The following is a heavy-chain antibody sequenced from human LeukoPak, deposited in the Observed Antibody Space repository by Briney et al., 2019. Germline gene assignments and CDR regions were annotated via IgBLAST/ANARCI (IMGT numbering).Heavy chain of an antibody. Sequence: GGSLRLSCAASGFTFSSYWMHWVRQAPGKGLVWVSRIKSDGSSTSYADSVKGRFTISRDNAKNTLYLQMNSLRAEDTAVYYCAKDHVEYYDYVWGSYRFESDYWGQGTLVTVSS. J-gene: IGHJ4*02. CDR1: GFTFSSYW. V-gene: IGHV3-74*01. CDR2: IKSDGSST. D-gene: IGHD3-16*02. CDR3: AKDHVEYYDYVWGSYRFESDY.